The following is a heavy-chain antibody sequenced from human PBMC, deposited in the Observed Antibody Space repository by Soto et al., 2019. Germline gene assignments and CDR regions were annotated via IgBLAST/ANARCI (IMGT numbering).Heavy chain of an antibody. CDR1: GFTFSSYS. V-gene: IGHV3-21*01. CDR3: ARDYSDYYYYYYMDG. J-gene: IGHJ6*03. CDR2: ISSSSSYI. Sequence: GGSLRLSCAASGFTFSSYSMNWVRQAPGKGLEWVSSISSSSSYIYYADSVKGRFTISRDNAKNSLYLQMNSLRAEDTAVYYCARDYSDYYYYYYMDGWGKGTTVTVAS. D-gene: IGHD4-4*01.